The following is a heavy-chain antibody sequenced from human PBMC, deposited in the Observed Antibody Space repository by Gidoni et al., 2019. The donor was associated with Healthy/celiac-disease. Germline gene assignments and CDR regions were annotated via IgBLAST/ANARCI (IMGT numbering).Heavy chain of an antibody. CDR3: ARGQVLRFLEWDYYYYGMDV. J-gene: IGHJ6*02. D-gene: IGHD3-3*01. CDR1: GGSFSGYY. CDR2: INHSGST. V-gene: IGHV4-34*01. Sequence: QVQLQQWGAGLSKPSETLSLTCAVYGGSFSGYYWSWIRQPPGKGLEWIGEINHSGSTNYNPSLKSRVTISVDTSKNQFSLKLSSVTAADTAMYYCARGQVLRFLEWDYYYYGMDVWGQGTTVTVSS.